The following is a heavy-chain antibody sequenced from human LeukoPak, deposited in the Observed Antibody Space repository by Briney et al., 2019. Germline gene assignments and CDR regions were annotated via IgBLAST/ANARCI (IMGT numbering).Heavy chain of an antibody. V-gene: IGHV1-2*02. D-gene: IGHD3-10*01. Sequence: ASVKVSCKASGYTFTGYYIHWVRQAPGQGLEWMGWINPKNGGRDYPQKFQGRVTMTRDTSASTTYLEVSRLTSDDTAVYFCARSQCVYGSGTYCDFDYWGQGTLVTVSS. CDR2: INPKNGGR. CDR3: ARSQCVYGSGTYCDFDY. CDR1: GYTFTGYY. J-gene: IGHJ4*02.